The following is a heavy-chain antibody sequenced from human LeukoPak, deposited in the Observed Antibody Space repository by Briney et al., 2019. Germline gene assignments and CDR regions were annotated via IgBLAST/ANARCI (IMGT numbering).Heavy chain of an antibody. Sequence: GASVKVSCKASGYTFTGYYMHWVRQAPGQGLEWMGWINPNSGGTNYAQKFQGRVTITRNTSISTAYMELSSLRSEDTAVYYCARGISSSSDYWGQGTLVTVSS. J-gene: IGHJ4*02. V-gene: IGHV1-2*02. CDR1: GYTFTGYY. CDR2: INPNSGGT. CDR3: ARGISSSSDY. D-gene: IGHD6-13*01.